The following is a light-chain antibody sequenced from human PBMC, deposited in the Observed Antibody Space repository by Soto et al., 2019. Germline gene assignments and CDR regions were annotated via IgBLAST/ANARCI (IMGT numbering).Light chain of an antibody. CDR3: QQSYSTPPT. CDR2: GAS. CDR1: QNIRSY. Sequence: DIQMTQSPSSLSASVGDRVIITCRASQNIRSYLNWYQQKPGKAPKFLIYGASSLQSGVSSRFSGSGSGTDFTLTISSLQPEDFATYYCQQSYSTPPTFGQGTKVELK. V-gene: IGKV1-39*01. J-gene: IGKJ1*01.